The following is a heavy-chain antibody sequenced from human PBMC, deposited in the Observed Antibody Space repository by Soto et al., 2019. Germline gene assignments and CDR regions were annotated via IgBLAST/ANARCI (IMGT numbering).Heavy chain of an antibody. D-gene: IGHD2-21*01. CDR1: GLTFRSYW. CDR3: VRDIALWPLDS. CDR2: INTDGSVA. Sequence: EVQLVESGGGLVQPGESLRLSCAASGLTFRSYWMHWVRQAPGKGLVWVSRINTDGSVAMYVDSVKGRFTISRDNAKNTLYLHMNSLRGEDTGFYYCVRDIALWPLDSWGQGTLVTVSS. J-gene: IGHJ4*02. V-gene: IGHV3-74*03.